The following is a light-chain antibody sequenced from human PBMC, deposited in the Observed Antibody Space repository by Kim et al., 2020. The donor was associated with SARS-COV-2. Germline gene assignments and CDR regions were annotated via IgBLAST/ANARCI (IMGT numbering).Light chain of an antibody. CDR3: GSYTSSNTYV. CDR2: DVT. J-gene: IGLJ1*01. Sequence: QSITISCAGTSRYVGGYNYVSWYQQHPGKAPKLMIYDVTNRPSGISNRFSGSKSGNTASLTISGLQAEDEADYYCGSYTSSNTYVYGTGTKVTVL. V-gene: IGLV2-14*03. CDR1: SRYVGGYNY.